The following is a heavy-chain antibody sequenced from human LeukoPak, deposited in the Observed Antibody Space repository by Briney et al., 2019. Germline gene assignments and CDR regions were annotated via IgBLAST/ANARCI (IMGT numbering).Heavy chain of an antibody. Sequence: SETLSLTCTVPSGSISGYYWNWIRQPPGKGLEWIGYIYHTGSTNYNPSLKSRVTTSVDTSKNQFSLKLSSVTAADTAVYFCARGYSSRLIHYWGQGTLVTVSS. CDR2: IYHTGST. D-gene: IGHD6-13*01. J-gene: IGHJ4*02. CDR1: SGSISGYY. V-gene: IGHV4-59*01. CDR3: ARGYSSRLIHY.